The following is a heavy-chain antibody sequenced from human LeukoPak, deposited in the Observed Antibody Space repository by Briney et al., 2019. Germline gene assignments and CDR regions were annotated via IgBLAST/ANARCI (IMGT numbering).Heavy chain of an antibody. CDR2: ISGSGGST. Sequence: PGGSLRLSCAPSGFTFSNYAMNWVRQAPGKGLEWVSSISGSGGSTYYADSVKGRFTISRDNSKNTLYLQMDSLRAEDTAVYYCAKVHCSSTSCYTGRWRAESINYWGQGTLVTVSS. V-gene: IGHV3-23*01. J-gene: IGHJ4*02. CDR1: GFTFSNYA. CDR3: AKVHCSSTSCYTGRWRAESINY. D-gene: IGHD2-2*02.